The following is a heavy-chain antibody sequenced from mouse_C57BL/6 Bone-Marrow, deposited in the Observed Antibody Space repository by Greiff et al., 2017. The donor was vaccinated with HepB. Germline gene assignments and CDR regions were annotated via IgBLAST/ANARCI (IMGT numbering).Heavy chain of an antibody. CDR1: GYTFTSYW. CDR2: INPSNGGT. V-gene: IGHV1-53*01. Sequence: QVQLQQPGTELVKPGASVKLSCKASGYTFTSYWMHWVKQRPGQGLEWIGNINPSNGGTNYNEKFKSKATLTVDKSSSTAYMQLSSLTSEDSAVYYSARCYYGSSGRNFDVWGTGTTVTVSS. J-gene: IGHJ1*03. D-gene: IGHD1-1*01. CDR3: ARCYYGSSGRNFDV.